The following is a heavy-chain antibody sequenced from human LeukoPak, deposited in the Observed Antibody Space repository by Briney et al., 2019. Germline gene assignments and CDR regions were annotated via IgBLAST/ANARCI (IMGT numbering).Heavy chain of an antibody. CDR2: INPSSDIT. D-gene: IGHD1-26*01. CDR1: GYTFTSYY. CDR3: AREKSGTYNFDY. Sequence: ASVKVSCKASGYTFTSYYMHWVRQAPGQGLEWMGIINPSSDITSYAQKFQGRVTMTRDTSTSTVYMELSSLRSEDTAMYYCAREKSGTYNFDYWGQGTLVTVSS. J-gene: IGHJ4*02. V-gene: IGHV1-46*01.